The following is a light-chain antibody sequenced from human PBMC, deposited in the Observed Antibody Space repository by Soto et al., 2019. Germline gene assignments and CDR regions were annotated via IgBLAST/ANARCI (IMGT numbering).Light chain of an antibody. Sequence: QSVLTQPASVSGSPGQSITISCTGTSSDVGGYNYVSWYQHHPGKAPKLMIYEVSKRPSGVPDRFSGSKSGNTASLTVSGLQAEDEADYYCRSYAGSGYVFGTGTKVTV. CDR1: SSDVGGYNY. J-gene: IGLJ1*01. CDR3: RSYAGSGYV. CDR2: EVS. V-gene: IGLV2-8*01.